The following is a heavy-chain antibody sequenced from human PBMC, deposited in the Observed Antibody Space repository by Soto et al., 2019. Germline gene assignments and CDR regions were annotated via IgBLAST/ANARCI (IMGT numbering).Heavy chain of an antibody. Sequence: SETLSLTCTVSGGSISSSSYYWGWIRQPPGKGLEWIGSIYYSGSTYYNPSLKSRVTISVDTSKNQFSLKLSSVTAADTAVYYCARQARGHWFDPWGQGTLVTVSS. V-gene: IGHV4-39*01. CDR2: IYYSGST. CDR1: GGSISSSSYY. CDR3: ARQARGHWFDP. J-gene: IGHJ5*02.